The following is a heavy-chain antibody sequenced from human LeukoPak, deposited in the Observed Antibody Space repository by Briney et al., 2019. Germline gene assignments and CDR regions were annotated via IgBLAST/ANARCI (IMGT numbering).Heavy chain of an antibody. J-gene: IGHJ4*02. Sequence: GGSLRLSCAASGFTFSSYEMNWVRQAPGKGLEWVSGISGRGASKYYADSVKGRFTISRDNSKNTLYLQMNSLRAEDTAVYYCAKGVVVAPDVTPFDYWGQGTLVSVSS. V-gene: IGHV3-23*01. CDR3: AKGVVVAPDVTPFDY. CDR2: ISGRGASK. CDR1: GFTFSSYE. D-gene: IGHD2-2*01.